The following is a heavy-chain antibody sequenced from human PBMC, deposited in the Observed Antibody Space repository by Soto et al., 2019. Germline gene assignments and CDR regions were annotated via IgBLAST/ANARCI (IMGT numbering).Heavy chain of an antibody. J-gene: IGHJ5*02. CDR2: ISASNGNT. D-gene: IGHD3-22*01. Sequence: QVQLVQSGAEVKNSGASVKVSCKASGYTFTSYGFSWVRQAPGQGLEWMGWISASNGNTNYAQKLQGRVTMTTDTSTGTAYMELRSLRSDDTATYYCARSPRGGDSSGYYSDPWGQGTLVTVSS. CDR1: GYTFTSYG. CDR3: ARSPRGGDSSGYYSDP. V-gene: IGHV1-18*01.